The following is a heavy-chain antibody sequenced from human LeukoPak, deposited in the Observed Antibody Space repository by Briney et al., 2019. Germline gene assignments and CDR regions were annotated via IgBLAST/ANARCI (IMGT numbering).Heavy chain of an antibody. Sequence: GGSLRLSCAASGFTFDDYGMHWVRQAPGKGLEWVAVISYDGSNKYYADSVKGRFTISRDNSKNTLYLQMNSLRAEDTAVYYCAKDRCSSTSCYVFDYWGQGTLVTVSS. J-gene: IGHJ4*02. CDR1: GFTFDDYG. CDR2: ISYDGSNK. CDR3: AKDRCSSTSCYVFDY. V-gene: IGHV3-30*18. D-gene: IGHD2-2*01.